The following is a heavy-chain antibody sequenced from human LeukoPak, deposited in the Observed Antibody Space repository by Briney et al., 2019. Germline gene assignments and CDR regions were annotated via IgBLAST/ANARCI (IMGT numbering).Heavy chain of an antibody. CDR3: ARTRIAAAGTFYFDY. V-gene: IGHV3-53*01. CDR1: GLTVSSNY. CDR2: IYSGGST. D-gene: IGHD6-13*01. J-gene: IGHJ4*02. Sequence: GGSLRLSCAASGLTVSSNYMSWVRQAPGKGLEWVSVIYSGGSTYYADSVKGRFTISRDNSKNTLYLQMNSLRAEDTAVYYCARTRIAAAGTFYFDYWGQGTLVTVSS.